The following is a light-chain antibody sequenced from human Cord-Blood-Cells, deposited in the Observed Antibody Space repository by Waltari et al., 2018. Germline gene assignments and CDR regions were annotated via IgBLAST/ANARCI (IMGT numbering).Light chain of an antibody. J-gene: IGKJ4*01. CDR1: PSLLHSNRYNY. Sequence: DIVMTQSSLSLLVTPGEPASTPCRSSPSLLHSNRYNYLDWYLQKPGQSPQLLIYLGSNRAAGVPDRFSGSGSGTDFTLKISRVEAEDVGVYYCMQALQTPLTFGGGTKVEIK. CDR2: LGS. CDR3: MQALQTPLT. V-gene: IGKV2-28*01.